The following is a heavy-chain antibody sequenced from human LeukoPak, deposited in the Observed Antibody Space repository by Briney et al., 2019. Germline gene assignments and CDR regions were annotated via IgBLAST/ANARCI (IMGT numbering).Heavy chain of an antibody. V-gene: IGHV3-21*01. J-gene: IGHJ3*02. CDR1: GFTFSSYA. CDR2: IGLTSNDI. CDR3: ARGDTSLQRNDALDI. D-gene: IGHD2/OR15-2a*01. Sequence: GESLKISCAASGFTFSSYAMNWVRQAPGKGLEWVSSIGLTSNDIYYAASVRGRFIISRDNAKNLLSLQMNSLRAEDTALYYCARGDTSLQRNDALDIWGQGTMVSVSS.